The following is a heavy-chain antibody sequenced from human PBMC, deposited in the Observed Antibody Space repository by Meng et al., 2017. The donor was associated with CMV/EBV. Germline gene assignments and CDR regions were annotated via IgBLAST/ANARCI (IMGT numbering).Heavy chain of an antibody. D-gene: IGHD3-16*01. CDR2: ISGSGGST. CDR3: AKDDLGAYGDY. CDR1: GFTFSSYA. Sequence: GESLKISCAASGFTFSSYAMSWVRQAPGKGLEWVSAISGSGGSTYYADSVKGRFTISRDNSKNTLYLQMNSLRAEDTAVYYCAKDDLGAYGDYWGQGTLVTVSS. J-gene: IGHJ4*02. V-gene: IGHV3-23*01.